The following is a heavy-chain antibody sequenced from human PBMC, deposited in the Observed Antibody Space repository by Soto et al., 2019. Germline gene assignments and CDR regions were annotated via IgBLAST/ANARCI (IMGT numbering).Heavy chain of an antibody. Sequence: QTLSLTCAICGDSVSNNGATWNWIRQSPSRGLEWLGRAYYRSRWQYDYATSVRSRITINPDTSKNQISLQLTSVTPEDTAVYYCARDPPDFNSGFDSWGQGSLVTVSS. CDR3: ARDPPDFNSGFDS. V-gene: IGHV6-1*01. CDR1: GDSVSNNGAT. D-gene: IGHD1-26*01. CDR2: AYYRSRWQY. J-gene: IGHJ4*02.